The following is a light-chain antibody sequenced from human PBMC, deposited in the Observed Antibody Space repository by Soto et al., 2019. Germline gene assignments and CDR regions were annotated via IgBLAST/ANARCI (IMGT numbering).Light chain of an antibody. CDR1: SSDFGGYNV. Sequence: QSALTQPASVSGSPGQSITISCSGTSSDFGGYNVVSWYQQHPGKAPKLISYEGTKRPSGVSNRFSGSKSGNAASLTISGLQTEDEADYYCCSYADTSTFWVVFGGGTKVTVL. J-gene: IGLJ3*02. CDR3: CSYADTSTFWVV. CDR2: EGT. V-gene: IGLV2-23*03.